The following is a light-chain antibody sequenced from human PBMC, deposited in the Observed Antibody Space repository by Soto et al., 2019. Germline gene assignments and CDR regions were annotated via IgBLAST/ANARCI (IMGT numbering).Light chain of an antibody. CDR3: SSYTSSSTLYV. V-gene: IGLV2-14*01. CDR2: DVS. CDR1: SSDVGGYNY. J-gene: IGLJ1*01. Sequence: QSALTQPASVSVSPGQSITISCTATSSDVGGYNYVSWYQQHPGKAPKLMIYDVSNRPSGVSNRFSGSKSGNTASLTISGLQAEDEADYYCSSYTSSSTLYVFGTGTKVTVL.